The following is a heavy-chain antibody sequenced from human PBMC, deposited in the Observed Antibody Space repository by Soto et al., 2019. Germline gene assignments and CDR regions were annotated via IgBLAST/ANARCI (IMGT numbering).Heavy chain of an antibody. CDR1: GDSIRGDY. Sequence: PSETLSLTCTASGDSIRGDYWSWIRQPPGKRLEWIGDISYSGTTNYNPSLKSRVTISVDTSNNQFSLKLRSVTAADTAVYYCASLEQEGTSEDYSYGMDVWGQGTTVTLSS. CDR3: ASLEQEGTSEDYSYGMDV. CDR2: ISYSGTT. D-gene: IGHD2-2*01. J-gene: IGHJ6*02. V-gene: IGHV4-59*01.